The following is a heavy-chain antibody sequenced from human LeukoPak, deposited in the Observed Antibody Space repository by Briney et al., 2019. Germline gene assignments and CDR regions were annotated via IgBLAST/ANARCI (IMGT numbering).Heavy chain of an antibody. CDR1: GGSFSGYC. Sequence: SETLSLTCAVYGGSFSGYCWSWIRQPPGKGLEWIGEINHSGSTNYNPSLKSRVTISVDTSKNQFSLKLSSVTAADTAVYYCARAYFWFDYWGQGTLVTVSS. CDR3: ARAYFWFDY. CDR2: INHSGST. D-gene: IGHD2/OR15-2a*01. J-gene: IGHJ4*02. V-gene: IGHV4-34*01.